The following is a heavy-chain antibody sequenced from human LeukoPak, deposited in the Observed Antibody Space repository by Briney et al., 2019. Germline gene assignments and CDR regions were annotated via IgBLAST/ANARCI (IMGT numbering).Heavy chain of an antibody. D-gene: IGHD3-22*01. CDR2: ISPSGGST. CDR1: GYTFTSNY. CDR3: ARRAGDYSHPYDY. J-gene: IGHJ4*02. V-gene: IGHV1-46*01. Sequence: GASVKVSCKAFGYTFTSNYMHWVRQAPGQGPEWMGVISPSGGSTTYAQKFQGRVTLTRDMSTSTDYLELSSLRSEDTAVYYCARRAGDYSHPYDYWGQGTLVTVSS.